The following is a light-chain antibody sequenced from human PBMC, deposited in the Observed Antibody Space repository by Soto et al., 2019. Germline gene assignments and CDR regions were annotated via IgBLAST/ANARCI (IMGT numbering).Light chain of an antibody. V-gene: IGLV2-14*03. J-gene: IGLJ1*01. CDR1: SSDLGDYNY. Sequence: QSVLTQPASASGSPGQSITISCTGASSDLGDYNYVSWYQQHPGKAPKLMIYDVSSRPSGVSDHFSGSKSGNTASLTISGLQAEDEADYYCTSYTTTGTYVFATGTKVTVL. CDR2: DVS. CDR3: TSYTTTGTYV.